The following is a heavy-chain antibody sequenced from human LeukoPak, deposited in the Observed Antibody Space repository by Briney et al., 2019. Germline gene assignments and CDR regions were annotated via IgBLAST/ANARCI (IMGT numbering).Heavy chain of an antibody. Sequence: SVTVSCMASGGTFRSYTISWVRPAPGQGREWMGRIIPILGMPNYQQQFQGRVPITADNSTDTAYIELSSLKPGDTAGYLCSRDREDYEFWSGYYTGDYWGQGTLVTVSS. J-gene: IGHJ4*02. V-gene: IGHV1-69*04. CDR2: IIPILGMP. CDR1: GGTFRSYT. D-gene: IGHD3-3*01. CDR3: SRDREDYEFWSGYYTGDY.